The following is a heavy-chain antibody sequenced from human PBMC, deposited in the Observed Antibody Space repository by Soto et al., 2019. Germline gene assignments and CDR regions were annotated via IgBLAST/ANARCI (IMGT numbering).Heavy chain of an antibody. Sequence: PGGALRLSCAASGFTFSSYAMSWVRQAPGKGLEWVSAISGSGGSTYYADSVKGRFTISRDNSKNTLYLQMNSLRAEDTAVYYCAKNRKNTMVRGSFDYWGQGTRVTVSS. J-gene: IGHJ4*02. CDR1: GFTFSSYA. D-gene: IGHD3-10*01. V-gene: IGHV3-23*01. CDR2: ISGSGGST. CDR3: AKNRKNTMVRGSFDY.